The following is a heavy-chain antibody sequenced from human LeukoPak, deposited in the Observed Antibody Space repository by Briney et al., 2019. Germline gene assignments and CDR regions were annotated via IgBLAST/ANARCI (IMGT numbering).Heavy chain of an antibody. Sequence: GASVTVSCKASGGTFSSYAISWVRQAPGQGLEWMGGIIAIYGTANYAQKFQGRVTITTDESTSTAYMELSSLRSEDTAVYYCARGSGSYDILTGYYTYYYYYMDVWGKGTTVTVSS. D-gene: IGHD3-9*01. J-gene: IGHJ6*03. CDR3: ARGSGSYDILTGYYTYYYYYMDV. CDR2: IIAIYGTA. CDR1: GGTFSSYA. V-gene: IGHV1-69*05.